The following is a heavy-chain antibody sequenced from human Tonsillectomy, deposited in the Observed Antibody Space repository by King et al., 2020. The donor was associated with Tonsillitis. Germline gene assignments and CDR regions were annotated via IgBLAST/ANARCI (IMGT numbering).Heavy chain of an antibody. CDR2: IPYDGSNK. D-gene: IGHD6-13*01. Sequence: VQLVESGGGVVQPGRSLRLSCAASGFSFRNYGIHWVRQAPGKGLEWVAIIPYDGSNKYYADSVKGRFTVSRDNSKKPLYLQMNSLRVEDTAVYYCAKEIAAAGDSYYSYGMDVWGQGTAVTVSS. V-gene: IGHV3-30*18. J-gene: IGHJ6*02. CDR3: AKEIAAAGDSYYSYGMDV. CDR1: GFSFRNYG.